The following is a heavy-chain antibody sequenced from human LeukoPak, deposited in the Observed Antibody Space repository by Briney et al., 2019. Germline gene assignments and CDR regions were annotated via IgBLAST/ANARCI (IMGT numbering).Heavy chain of an antibody. CDR3: ARHGEVQKAFDI. V-gene: IGHV3-64*01. Sequence: GGSLRLSCAASGFTFSSYAMHWVRQAPGKGLEYVSAINSNGGSTYYANSVKGRFTISRDNSKNTLYLQMGSLRAEDMAVYYCARHGEVQKAFDIWGQGTVVTVSS. J-gene: IGHJ3*02. D-gene: IGHD4-17*01. CDR1: GFTFSSYA. CDR2: INSNGGST.